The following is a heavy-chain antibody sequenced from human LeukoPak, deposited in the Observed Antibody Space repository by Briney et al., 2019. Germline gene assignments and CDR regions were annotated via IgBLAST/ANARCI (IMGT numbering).Heavy chain of an antibody. CDR3: ARDGSSGWTWYFDY. CDR2: INSNSRYI. Sequence: GGSLRLSCADSEFSFRTYTMNWVRQAPGKGLEWVSSINSNSRYIYYADSVKGRFTISRDNSKNTLYLQMNSLRAEDTAVYYCARDGSSGWTWYFDYWGQGTLVTVSS. D-gene: IGHD6-19*01. V-gene: IGHV3-21*01. CDR1: EFSFRTYT. J-gene: IGHJ4*02.